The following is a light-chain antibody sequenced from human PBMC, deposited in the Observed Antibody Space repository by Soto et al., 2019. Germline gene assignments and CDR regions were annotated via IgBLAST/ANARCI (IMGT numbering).Light chain of an antibody. CDR2: GAS. Sequence: EIVMTQSPATLSVSPGERATLSCRASQSISTKVGWYQQRPCQAPRLLIYGASTRAPGIPARFSGRGPGTEVTLPISSLDSEDSAVYYCHQYNARHQITFGQGTRLEIK. V-gene: IGKV3-15*01. J-gene: IGKJ5*01. CDR3: HQYNARHQIT. CDR1: QSISTK.